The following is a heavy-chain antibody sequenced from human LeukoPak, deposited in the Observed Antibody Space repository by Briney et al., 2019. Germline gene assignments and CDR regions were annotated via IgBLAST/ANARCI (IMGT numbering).Heavy chain of an antibody. D-gene: IGHD1-26*01. Sequence: GGSLRLSCAASGFTFTTYAINWVRQAPNKRLEWLSVIYSGGNTYYADSVKGRFTISRDNSMNTLYLQMNNLRVEDTAVYYCACLWGSTTSGTFDYWGQGTLVTVSS. CDR2: IYSGGNT. J-gene: IGHJ4*02. CDR1: GFTFTTYA. CDR3: ACLWGSTTSGTFDY. V-gene: IGHV3-23*03.